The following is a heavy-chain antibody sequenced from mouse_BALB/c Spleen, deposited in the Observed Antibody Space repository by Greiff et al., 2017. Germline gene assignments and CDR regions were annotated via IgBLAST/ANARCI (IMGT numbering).Heavy chain of an antibody. Sequence: QVQLQQSGAELVRPGSSVKISCKASGYAFSSYWMNWVKQRPGQGLEWIGQIYPGDGDTTSNGKFKGKATLTADKSSSTADRQRSSLTSEDSAVYNCAREGRSCRDYWGQGTTLTVSS. CDR1: GYAFSSYW. J-gene: IGHJ2*01. D-gene: IGHD3-3*01. V-gene: IGHV1-80*01. CDR3: AREGRSCRDY. CDR2: IYPGDGDT.